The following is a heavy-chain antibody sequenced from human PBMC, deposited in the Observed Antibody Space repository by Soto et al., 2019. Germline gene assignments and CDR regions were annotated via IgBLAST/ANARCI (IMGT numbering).Heavy chain of an antibody. CDR1: GLTFSDYY. CDR2: ISSSGSTI. CDR3: ARGGPSIVVVPAAQGDWFDP. J-gene: IGHJ5*02. D-gene: IGHD2-2*01. Sequence: QVQLVESGGGLVKPGASLRLSCAASGLTFSDYYMSWIRQAPGKGLEWVSYISSSGSTIYYADSVKGRFTISRENAKNSLYLQMNGLRAEDSAVYYCARGGPSIVVVPAAQGDWFDPWGQGTLVTVSS. V-gene: IGHV3-11*01.